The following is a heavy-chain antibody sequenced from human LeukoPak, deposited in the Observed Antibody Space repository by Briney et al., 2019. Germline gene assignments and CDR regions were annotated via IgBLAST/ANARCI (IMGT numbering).Heavy chain of an antibody. V-gene: IGHV3-23*01. J-gene: IGHJ4*02. CDR2: VTGPGDTT. Sequence: GGSLRLSCATSGFTFTNYAMNWVRQAPGKGLEWVSAVTGPGDTTYYADSVKGRFFMSREDSKTTVYLQMNSLRAEDTAVYYCAPQTMILVLGGQGTLVTVSS. D-gene: IGHD3-22*01. CDR1: GFTFTNYA. CDR3: APQTMILVL.